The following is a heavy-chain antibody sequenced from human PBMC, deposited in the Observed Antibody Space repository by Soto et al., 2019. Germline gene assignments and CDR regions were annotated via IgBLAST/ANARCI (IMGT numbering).Heavy chain of an antibody. D-gene: IGHD1-26*01. CDR1: GFTFSSYA. CDR2: ISGSGGST. J-gene: IGHJ4*02. Sequence: EVQLLESGGGLVQPGGSLRLSCASSGFTFSSYAMRWVRQAPGKGLEWVSAISGSGGSTYYADSVKGRFTISRDNSKNTLYLQMNSLRAEDTAVYYCARRGSGSYYDYWGQGTMVTVSS. CDR3: ARRGSGSYYDY. V-gene: IGHV3-23*01.